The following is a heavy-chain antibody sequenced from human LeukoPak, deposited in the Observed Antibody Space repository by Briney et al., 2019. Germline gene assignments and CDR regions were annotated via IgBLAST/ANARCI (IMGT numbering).Heavy chain of an antibody. CDR2: ISYDTINK. D-gene: IGHD6-19*01. V-gene: IGHV3-30*18. CDR3: AKDTQKPGAVAAFDI. J-gene: IGHJ3*02. CDR1: GFSFNNYV. Sequence: PGGSLRLSCAASGFSFNNYVMHWVRQGPGKGLQWLSFISYDTINKYYADSVKGRFTISRDNSKNTLYLQMNSLRAEDTAVYYCAKDTQKPGAVAAFDIWGQGTMVTVSS.